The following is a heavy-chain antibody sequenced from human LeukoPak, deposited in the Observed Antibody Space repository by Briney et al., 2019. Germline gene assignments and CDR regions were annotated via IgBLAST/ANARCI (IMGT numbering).Heavy chain of an antibody. J-gene: IGHJ6*04. V-gene: IGHV3-7*01. Sequence: PGGSLRLSCAASGFTFSSYWMSWVRQAPGKGLEWVANIKQDGSEKYYVDSVKGRFTVSRDNAKNSLYLQMNSLRAEDTAVYYCARDRGFGQADVWGKGTTVTVSS. D-gene: IGHD3-10*01. CDR1: GFTFSSYW. CDR3: ARDRGFGQADV. CDR2: IKQDGSEK.